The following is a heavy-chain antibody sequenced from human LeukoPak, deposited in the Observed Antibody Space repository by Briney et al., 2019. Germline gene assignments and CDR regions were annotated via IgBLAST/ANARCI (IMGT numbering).Heavy chain of an antibody. V-gene: IGHV4-39*07. CDR1: GDSISSSTYY. CDR2: IYYSGST. D-gene: IGHD1-26*01. CDR3: ARDPGGDYFDY. J-gene: IGHJ4*02. Sequence: SETLSLTCTVSGDSISSSTYYWGWVRQPPGRGLEWIGNIYYSGSTYYNPSLKSRVAISVDTSKNQFSLKLSSVTAADTAVYYCARDPGGDYFDYWGQGTLVTVSS.